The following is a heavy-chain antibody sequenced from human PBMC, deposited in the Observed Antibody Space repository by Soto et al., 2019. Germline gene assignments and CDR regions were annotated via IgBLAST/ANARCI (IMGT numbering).Heavy chain of an antibody. D-gene: IGHD2-21*02. V-gene: IGHV4-4*02. J-gene: IGHJ4*02. CDR3: FFLTHCGGHCDLLDF. Sequence: PSETLPLTCNVSGDSIRRSNWWSWVRQPPGKGMEWIGEIYHMGSTNYNPSLKSRVIISVDKSKNQFFLNLSTVTAADTAVFYCFFLTHCGGHCDLLDFSSQGTLVIVSS. CDR2: IYHMGST. CDR1: GDSIRRSNW.